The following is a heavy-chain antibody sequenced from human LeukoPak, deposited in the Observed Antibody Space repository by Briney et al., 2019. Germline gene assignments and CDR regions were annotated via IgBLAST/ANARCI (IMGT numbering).Heavy chain of an antibody. J-gene: IGHJ4*02. CDR2: IYYSGST. D-gene: IGHD6-19*01. CDR3: ARGIAVAGTDY. Sequence: SETLSLTCTVSGGSIGSGGYYWSWIRQHPGKGLEWIGYIYYSGSTYYNPSLKSRVTISVDTSKNQFSLKLSSVTAADTAVYYCARGIAVAGTDYWGQGTLVTVSS. V-gene: IGHV4-31*03. CDR1: GGSIGSGGYY.